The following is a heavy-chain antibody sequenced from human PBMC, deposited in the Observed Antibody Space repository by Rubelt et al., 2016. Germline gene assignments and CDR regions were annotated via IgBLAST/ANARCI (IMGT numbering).Heavy chain of an antibody. CDR2: ISAYNDTT. J-gene: IGHJ2*01. V-gene: IGHV1-18*01. CDR3: ARDRIRIAARQGWYFDL. D-gene: IGHD6-6*01. CDR1: GYTFTSYG. Sequence: QVQLVQSGAEVKKPGASVKVSCKASGYTFTSYGISWVRQAPGQGLEWMGWISAYNDTTNYAQKLQGRVTMTTDTSTSTAYMELRSLRSDDTAVYYCARDRIRIAARQGWYFDLWGRGTLVTVSS.